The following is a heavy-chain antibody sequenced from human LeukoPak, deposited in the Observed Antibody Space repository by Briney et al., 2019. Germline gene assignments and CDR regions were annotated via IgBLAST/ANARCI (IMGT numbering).Heavy chain of an antibody. CDR3: ARDRGVVGNYDY. Sequence: PGGSLRLSCAASGFTFSTYWMSWVRQAPGKGLEWVANIKEDGSERYHVDSVKGRFTISRDNAKNSLYLQMNSLRADDTAVYYCARDRGVVGNYDYWGQGTLVTVSS. J-gene: IGHJ4*02. V-gene: IGHV3-7*05. CDR1: GFTFSTYW. CDR2: IKEDGSER. D-gene: IGHD1-26*01.